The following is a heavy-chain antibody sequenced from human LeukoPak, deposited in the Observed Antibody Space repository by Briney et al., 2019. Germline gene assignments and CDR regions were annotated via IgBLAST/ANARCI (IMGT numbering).Heavy chain of an antibody. CDR2: INPNSGGT. CDR1: GYTFTGYY. CDR3: AREEYSSSSGLDY. D-gene: IGHD6-6*01. Sequence: ASVKVSCKASGYTFTGYYMHWVRQAPGQGLEWMGWINPNSGGTNYAQKFQGRVTMTRGTSISTAYMELSRLRSDDTAVYYCAREEYSSSSGLDYWGQGTLVTVSS. J-gene: IGHJ4*02. V-gene: IGHV1-2*02.